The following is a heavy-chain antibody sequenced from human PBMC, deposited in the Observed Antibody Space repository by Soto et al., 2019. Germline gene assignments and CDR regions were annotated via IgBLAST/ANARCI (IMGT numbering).Heavy chain of an antibody. Sequence: SETLSLTCAVYGGSFSAYYWSWIRQPPGKGLEWIGDMHYSGDTHYNPSLKSRVTMSIDTSNNQFSLRLTSVTAADGAVYYCARDRTAKFAPYWHFDLWGRGTLVTVSS. V-gene: IGHV4-34*01. CDR3: ARDRTAKFAPYWHFDL. CDR2: MHYSGDT. D-gene: IGHD2-21*02. CDR1: GGSFSAYY. J-gene: IGHJ2*01.